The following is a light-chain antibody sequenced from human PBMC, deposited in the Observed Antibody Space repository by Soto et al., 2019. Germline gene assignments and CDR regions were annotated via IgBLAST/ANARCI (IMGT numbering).Light chain of an antibody. V-gene: IGLV2-8*01. CDR3: SSYAGSNNLHVV. J-gene: IGLJ2*01. CDR1: SSDVGGYNY. CDR2: EVS. Sequence: QSALTQPPSASGSPGQSGTISCTGTSSDVGGYNYVSWYQQHPGKAPQLMIYEVSKRPSGVPDRFSGSKSGNTASLTVSGLQAEDEADYYCSSYAGSNNLHVVFGGGTKLTVL.